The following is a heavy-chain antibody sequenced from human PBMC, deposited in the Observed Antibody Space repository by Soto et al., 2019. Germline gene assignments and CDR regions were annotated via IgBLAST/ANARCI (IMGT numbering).Heavy chain of an antibody. V-gene: IGHV3-7*04. D-gene: IGHD3-22*01. J-gene: IGHJ3*02. Sequence: GGSLRLSCAASGFTFSSYAMHWVRQAPGKGLEWVANIKPDGSQKWYVDSVKGRFTISRDNAKSSLSLQMDSLRAEDTAVYYCARGDYYDISGPFSDAFDIWGQGTMVTVSS. CDR1: GFTFSSYA. CDR3: ARGDYYDISGPFSDAFDI. CDR2: IKPDGSQK.